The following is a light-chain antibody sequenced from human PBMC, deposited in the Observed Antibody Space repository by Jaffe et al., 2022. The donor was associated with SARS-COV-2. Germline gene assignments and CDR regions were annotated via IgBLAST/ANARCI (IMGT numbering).Light chain of an antibody. CDR2: ADS. Sequence: QSVLTQPPSVSGAPGQRVTISCTGSSSNIGAGYDVHWYQQLPGTAPKLLLYADSNRPSGVPDRFSGSKSGTSASLAISGLQAEDEADYYCQSSDKSLSHSYVFGTGTKVTVL. J-gene: IGLJ1*01. V-gene: IGLV1-40*01. CDR3: QSSDKSLSHSYV. CDR1: SSNIGAGYD.